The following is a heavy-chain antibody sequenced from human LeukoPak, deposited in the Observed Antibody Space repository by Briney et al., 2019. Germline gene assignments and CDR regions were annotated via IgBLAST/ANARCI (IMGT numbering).Heavy chain of an antibody. J-gene: IGHJ4*02. D-gene: IGHD3-22*01. V-gene: IGHV1-18*01. CDR1: GYTFTSYG. CDR2: ISAYNGNT. Sequence: GASVKVSCKASGYTFTSYGISWVRQAPGQGLEWMGWISAYNGNTNYAQKLQGRVTTTTDTSTSTAYMELRSLRSDDTAVYYCARAPNYYDSSGYLFDYWGQGTLVTVSS. CDR3: ARAPNYYDSSGYLFDY.